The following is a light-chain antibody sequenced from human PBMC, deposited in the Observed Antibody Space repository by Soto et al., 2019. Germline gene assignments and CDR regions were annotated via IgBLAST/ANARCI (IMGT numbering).Light chain of an antibody. J-gene: IGKJ2*01. CDR3: QVYNRGTL. Sequence: DIQMTQSPSTLSASVGDRVTITCRASLNISPWLAWYQQKPGKAPKLLIQKVSSLESGVPSRFSGSGSGTEYTLTISSLQPDDLGTYYCQVYNRGTLFGQGTKVEIK. V-gene: IGKV1-5*03. CDR2: KVS. CDR1: LNISPW.